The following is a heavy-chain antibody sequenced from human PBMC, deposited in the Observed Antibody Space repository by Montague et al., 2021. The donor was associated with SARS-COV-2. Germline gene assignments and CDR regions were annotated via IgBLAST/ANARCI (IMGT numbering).Heavy chain of an antibody. CDR3: ARLRDGVVPSPILGVGPFYSYYYMDV. J-gene: IGHJ6*03. CDR1: GSSFSGYY. D-gene: IGHD3-10*01. Sequence: SETLSLTCAVHGSSFSGYYWNWIRRSPGKGLEWIGEINHGGSTKFSPSLKGRLTISTDTSKNQFSLKLTSVAAADTAVYYCARLRDGVVPSPILGVGPFYSYYYMDVGGRGTPVTVSS. CDR2: INHGGST. V-gene: IGHV4-34*01.